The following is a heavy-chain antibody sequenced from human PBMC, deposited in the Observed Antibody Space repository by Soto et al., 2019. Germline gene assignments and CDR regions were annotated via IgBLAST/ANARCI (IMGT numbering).Heavy chain of an antibody. J-gene: IGHJ6*02. Sequence: QVQLVQSGAEVKKPGSSVTVSCKTSGGTFSEDAINWVRQAPGQGLEWMGLLIPVFGSPIYAQKFQGRIRITADESTSTACMDLSSLRSEDTAVYYCTRVLGYTFEPGKTRYYAMDVGGQGTTVSVSS. CDR2: LIPVFGSP. CDR1: GGTFSEDA. D-gene: IGHD5-18*01. V-gene: IGHV1-69*01. CDR3: TRVLGYTFEPGKTRYYAMDV.